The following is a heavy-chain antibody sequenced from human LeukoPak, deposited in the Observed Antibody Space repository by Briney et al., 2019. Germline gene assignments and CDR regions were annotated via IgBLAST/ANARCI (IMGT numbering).Heavy chain of an antibody. CDR3: ARQRDYYDSSGQSDFNS. V-gene: IGHV4-39*01. D-gene: IGHD3-22*01. CDR1: GGSIRSSGYF. J-gene: IGHJ4*02. Sequence: SETLSLTCSVSGGSIRSSGYFWGWIRQPPGKALEWIGSIYYGGTTYYNPSLKSRVTISVDTSKKQFSLKLSSVTAADTAFYYCARQRDYYDSSGQSDFNSWGQGALVTVSS. CDR2: IYYGGTT.